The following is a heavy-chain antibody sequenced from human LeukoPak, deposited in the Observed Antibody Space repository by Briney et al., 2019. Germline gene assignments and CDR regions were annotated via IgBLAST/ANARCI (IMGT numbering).Heavy chain of an antibody. J-gene: IGHJ4*02. Sequence: GGSLRLSCAASGFIFSNYGMHWVRQAPGKGLGWVAVIWYDGSNKYYADSVKGRFTISRDNSKNTLYLQMSSLRAEDTAVYYCARDLAMYYYDSSGCLDYWGQGTLVTVSS. CDR3: ARDLAMYYYDSSGCLDY. V-gene: IGHV3-33*01. CDR1: GFIFSNYG. CDR2: IWYDGSNK. D-gene: IGHD3-22*01.